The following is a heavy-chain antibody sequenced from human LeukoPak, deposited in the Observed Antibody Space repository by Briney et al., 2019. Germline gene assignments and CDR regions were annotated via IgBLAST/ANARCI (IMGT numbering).Heavy chain of an antibody. Sequence: GGSLRLSCAASGFTFNNYGFHWVRQAPGKGLEWVSAISGSGGATYYADSVKGRFTISRDNSQNTLYLQMNSLRAEDTALYYCSKRRQGEGGDFDCWGQGTLVTVSS. CDR2: ISGSGGAT. D-gene: IGHD3-10*01. J-gene: IGHJ4*02. V-gene: IGHV3-23*01. CDR3: SKRRQGEGGDFDC. CDR1: GFTFNNYG.